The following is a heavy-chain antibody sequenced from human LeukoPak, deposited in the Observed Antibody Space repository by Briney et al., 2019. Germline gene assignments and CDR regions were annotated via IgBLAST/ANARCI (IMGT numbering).Heavy chain of an antibody. Sequence: GGSLRLSCAASGFTFSGSAMHWVRQASGKGLEWVGRIRSKANSYATAYAASVKGRFTISRDDSKNTAYLQMNSLKTEDTAVYYCTRHGSTVTSWFDPWGQGTLVTVSS. CDR2: IRSKANSYAT. J-gene: IGHJ5*02. CDR1: GFTFSGSA. D-gene: IGHD4-17*01. V-gene: IGHV3-73*01. CDR3: TRHGSTVTSWFDP.